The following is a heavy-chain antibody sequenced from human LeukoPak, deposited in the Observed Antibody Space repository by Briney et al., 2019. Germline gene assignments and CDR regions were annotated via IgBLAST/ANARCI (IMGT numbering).Heavy chain of an antibody. Sequence: GGSLRLSCAASGFTFSSYSMNWVRQAPGKGLEWVSYISSSSSTIYYADSVKGRFTISRDNGKNSLDLQMNSLRDEDTAVYYCARTNYGGINPGRVGYYYYGMDVWGQGTTVTVSS. CDR2: ISSSSSTI. D-gene: IGHD4-23*01. V-gene: IGHV3-48*02. CDR3: ARTNYGGINPGRVGYYYYGMDV. J-gene: IGHJ6*02. CDR1: GFTFSSYS.